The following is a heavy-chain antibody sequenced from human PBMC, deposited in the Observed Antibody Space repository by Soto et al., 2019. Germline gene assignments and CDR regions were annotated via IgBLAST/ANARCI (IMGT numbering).Heavy chain of an antibody. J-gene: IGHJ6*02. D-gene: IGHD6-6*01. Sequence: EVQLVESGGGLVQPGRSLRLSCAASGFTFDDYAMHWVRQAPGKGLEWVSGLSWNGDYTGYADSVKGRFTISRDNTKNSLYLQMTSLRAEDTALYYCAKGTRSSYYYGMDVWGQGTTVTVSS. CDR3: AKGTRSSYYYGMDV. CDR1: GFTFDDYA. V-gene: IGHV3-9*01. CDR2: LSWNGDYT.